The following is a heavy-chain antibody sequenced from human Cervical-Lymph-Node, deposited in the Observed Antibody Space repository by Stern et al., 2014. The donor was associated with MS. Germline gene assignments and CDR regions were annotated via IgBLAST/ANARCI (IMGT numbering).Heavy chain of an antibody. CDR3: ARQSFGDLFDY. D-gene: IGHD4-17*01. Sequence: QLQLQESGPGLVKPSETLSLTCGVSGGSVSSSVYYWSWIRQPPGKGLEWIGSIHYRGSSYSTASRQSRFTVSVATSKTEFSLTLSPVTAADTALYFCARQSFGDLFDYWGQGTLVTVSS. J-gene: IGHJ4*02. CDR2: IHYRGSS. V-gene: IGHV4-39*01. CDR1: GGSVSSSVYY.